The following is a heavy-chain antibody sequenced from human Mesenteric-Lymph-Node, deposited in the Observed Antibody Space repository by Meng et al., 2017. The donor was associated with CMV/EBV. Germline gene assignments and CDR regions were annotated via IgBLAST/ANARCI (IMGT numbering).Heavy chain of an antibody. CDR2: ISSSGSNI. J-gene: IGHJ5*02. Sequence: GGSLRLSCAASGFTFSDYYMTWIRQAPGKGLEWVSYISSSGSNIYYADSVKGRFTISRDNAKNSLYLQMNNLRDEDTAVYYCARGNYYSGSGSYRGWFDPWGQGTLVTVSS. D-gene: IGHD3-10*01. V-gene: IGHV3-11*04. CDR1: GFTFSDYY. CDR3: ARGNYYSGSGSYRGWFDP.